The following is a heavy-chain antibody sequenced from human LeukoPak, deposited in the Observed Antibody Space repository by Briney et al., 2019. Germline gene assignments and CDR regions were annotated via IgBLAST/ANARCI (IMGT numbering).Heavy chain of an antibody. J-gene: IGHJ3*02. D-gene: IGHD5-12*01. V-gene: IGHV3-66*01. CDR2: IYLDGST. CDR1: GFTVSSNY. CDR3: AREGAVGTIAAFDI. Sequence: PGGSLRLSCAASGFTVSSNYMSWVRQAPGKGLEWVSLIYLDGSTSYADYVKGRFTISRDNTKTMMYLQMKSLRAEDTTVYYCAREGAVGTIAAFDIWGEGPTATASS.